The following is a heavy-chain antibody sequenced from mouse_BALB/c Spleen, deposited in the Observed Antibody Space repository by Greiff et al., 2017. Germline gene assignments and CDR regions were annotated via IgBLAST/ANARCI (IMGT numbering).Heavy chain of an antibody. CDR1: GFTFSSFG. V-gene: IGHV5-17*02. CDR3: ARQEALVRPSGAMDY. CDR2: ISSGGSTI. Sequence: EVKLVESGGGLVQPGGSRKLSCAASGFTFSSFGMHWVRQAPEKGLEWVAYISSGGSTIYYADTVKGRFTISRDNPKNTLFLQMTSLRSEDTAMYYCARQEALVRPSGAMDYWGQGTSVTVSS. D-gene: IGHD1-2*01. J-gene: IGHJ4*01.